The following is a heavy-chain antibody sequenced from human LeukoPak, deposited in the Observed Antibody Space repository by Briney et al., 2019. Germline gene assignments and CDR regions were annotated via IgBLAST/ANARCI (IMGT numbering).Heavy chain of an antibody. CDR1: GFTFSLYA. Sequence: GGSLRLSCAASGFTFSLYAMSWVRQAPGKGLEWVSAISGSGGSTYYADSAKGRFTISRDNAKNSLYLQMNSLRAEDTAVYYCARDPHYYDSSEERYFDLWGRGTLVTVSS. J-gene: IGHJ2*01. V-gene: IGHV3-23*01. CDR2: ISGSGGST. CDR3: ARDPHYYDSSEERYFDL. D-gene: IGHD3-22*01.